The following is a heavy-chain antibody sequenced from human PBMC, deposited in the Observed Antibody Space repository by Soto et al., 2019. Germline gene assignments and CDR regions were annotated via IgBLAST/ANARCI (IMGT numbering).Heavy chain of an antibody. J-gene: IGHJ3*02. V-gene: IGHV3-33*01. CDR1: GFTFSSYG. CDR3: ARDVGWLRAFDI. Sequence: QVQLVESGGGVVQPGRSLRLSCAASGFTFSSYGMHWVRQAPGKGLEWVAVIWYDGSNKYYADSVKGRFTISRDNSKNTLYLQMNSLRAEDTAVYYCARDVGWLRAFDIWGQGTMVTVSS. D-gene: IGHD6-19*01. CDR2: IWYDGSNK.